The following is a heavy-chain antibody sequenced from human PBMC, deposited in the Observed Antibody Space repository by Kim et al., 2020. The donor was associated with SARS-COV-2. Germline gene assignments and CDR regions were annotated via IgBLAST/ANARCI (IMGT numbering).Heavy chain of an antibody. CDR1: GFSIRSET. J-gene: IGHJ3*02. V-gene: IGHV3-21*01. CDR3: ARDPYSYGAKGYFDM. CDR2: ISTTGNYI. Sequence: GGSLRLSCAGSGFSIRSETLNWVRQAPGKGLEWVSSISTTGNYIYYADSVKGRFTISRDNANNSVFLLMNRLRAEDTAVYYCARDPYSYGAKGYFDMWGQGTLVTVSS. D-gene: IGHD5-18*01.